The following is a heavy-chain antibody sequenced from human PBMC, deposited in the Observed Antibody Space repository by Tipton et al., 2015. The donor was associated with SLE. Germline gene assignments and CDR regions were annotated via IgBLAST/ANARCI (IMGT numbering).Heavy chain of an antibody. CDR1: GGSISSYY. Sequence: TLSLTCTVSGGSISSYYWSWIRQPPGKGLEWIGYIYYSGSTYYNPSLKSRVTISVDTSKNQFSLKLSSVTAADTAVYYCSCGYSYGFDYWGQGTLVTVSS. D-gene: IGHD5-18*01. CDR2: IYYSGST. CDR3: SCGYSYGFDY. V-gene: IGHV4-59*07. J-gene: IGHJ4*02.